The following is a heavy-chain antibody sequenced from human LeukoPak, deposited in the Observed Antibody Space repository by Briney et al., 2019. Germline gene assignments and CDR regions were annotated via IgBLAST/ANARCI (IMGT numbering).Heavy chain of an antibody. CDR2: IFYSGST. V-gene: IGHV4-59*12. Sequence: PSETLSLTCTVSGGSISSYFWSWIRQPPGKGLEWIGYIFYSGSTNYSPSLKSRVTISVDTSKNQFSLKLSSVTAADTAVYYCVRDGYYYDSSGYNWGQGTLVTVSS. CDR1: GGSISSYF. D-gene: IGHD3-22*01. CDR3: VRDGYYYDSSGYN. J-gene: IGHJ4*02.